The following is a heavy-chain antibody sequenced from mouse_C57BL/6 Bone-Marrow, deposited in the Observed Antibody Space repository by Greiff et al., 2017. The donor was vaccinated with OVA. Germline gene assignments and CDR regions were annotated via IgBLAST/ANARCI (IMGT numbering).Heavy chain of an antibody. CDR3: ARDYYYGSSYRFAY. CDR2: ISDGGSYT. J-gene: IGHJ3*01. Sequence: EVMLVESGGGLVKPGGSLKLSCAASGFTFSSYAMSWVRQTPEKRLEWVATISDGGSYTYYPDNVKGRFTISRDNAKNNLYLQMSHLKSEDTAMYYCARDYYYGSSYRFAYWGQGTLVTVSA. CDR1: GFTFSSYA. V-gene: IGHV5-4*01. D-gene: IGHD1-1*01.